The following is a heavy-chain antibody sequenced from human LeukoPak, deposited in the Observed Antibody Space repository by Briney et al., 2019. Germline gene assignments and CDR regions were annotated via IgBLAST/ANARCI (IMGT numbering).Heavy chain of an antibody. V-gene: IGHV4-34*01. J-gene: IGHJ4*02. Sequence: SETLSLTCAVYGGSFSGYYCSWIRQPPGKGLEWIGEINHSGSTNYNPSLKSRVTISVDTSKNQFSLKLSSVTAADTAVYYCARAGVGDFWSGKGAFDYWGQGTLVTVSS. CDR2: INHSGST. CDR1: GGSFSGYY. CDR3: ARAGVGDFWSGKGAFDY. D-gene: IGHD3-3*01.